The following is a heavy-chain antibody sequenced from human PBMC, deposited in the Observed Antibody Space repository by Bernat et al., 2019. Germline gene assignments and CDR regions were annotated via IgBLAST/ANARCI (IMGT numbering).Heavy chain of an antibody. J-gene: IGHJ4*02. D-gene: IGHD4-11*01. CDR2: ISPYNGNA. CDR1: GYTFSTYK. Sequence: QVYLVQSGADVKKPGASVKVSCEASGYTFSTYKITWVRQAPGQGLEWMGWISPYNGNANYAQNFQGRVTMTTDTSTSTAYMELTSLRYDDTAIYYCARGYRNFDYWGQGTLVSVSS. CDR3: ARGYRNFDY. V-gene: IGHV1-18*01.